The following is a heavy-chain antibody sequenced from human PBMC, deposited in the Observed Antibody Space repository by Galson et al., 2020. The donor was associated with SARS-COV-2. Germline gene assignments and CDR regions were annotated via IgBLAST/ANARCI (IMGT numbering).Heavy chain of an antibody. CDR1: GFTFRENW. V-gene: IGHV3-7*01. Sequence: PGGSLRLSCAASGFTFRENWMSWVRQAPGKGLEWVANIRQDGSETYYVDSVKGRFTVSSDSSKNSLYLQMNSLRAEDTAVYYCARDQDGYNDFWGQGTLVTVS. D-gene: IGHD5-12*01. J-gene: IGHJ4*02. CDR2: IRQDGSET. CDR3: ARDQDGYNDF.